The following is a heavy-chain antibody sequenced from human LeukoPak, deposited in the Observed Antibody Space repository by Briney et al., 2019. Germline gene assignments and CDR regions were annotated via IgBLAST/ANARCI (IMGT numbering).Heavy chain of an antibody. CDR2: INHSGST. V-gene: IGHV4-34*01. J-gene: IGHJ1*01. CDR3: ARRARYCSGGSCSRQEYFQH. CDR1: GGSIRSYY. Sequence: SETLSLTCTVSGGSIRSYYWSWIRQPPGKGLEWIGEINHSGSTNYNPSLKSRVTISVDTSKNQFSLKLSSVTAADTAVYYCARRARYCSGGSCSRQEYFQHWGQGTLVTVSS. D-gene: IGHD2-15*01.